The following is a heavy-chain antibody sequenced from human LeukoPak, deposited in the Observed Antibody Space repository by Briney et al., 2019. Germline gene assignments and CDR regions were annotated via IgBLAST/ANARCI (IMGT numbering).Heavy chain of an antibody. Sequence: GGSLRLSCAASGFTFSSYGMHWVRLAPGKGLEWVAVISYDGSNKYYADSVKGRFTISRDNSKNTLYLQMNSLRAEDTAVYYCASLSPTTVTDDYWGQGTLVTVSS. V-gene: IGHV3-30*03. CDR2: ISYDGSNK. CDR1: GFTFSSYG. CDR3: ASLSPTTVTDDY. J-gene: IGHJ4*02. D-gene: IGHD4-17*01.